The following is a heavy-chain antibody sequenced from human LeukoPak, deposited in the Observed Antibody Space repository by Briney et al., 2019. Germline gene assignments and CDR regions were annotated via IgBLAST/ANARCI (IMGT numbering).Heavy chain of an antibody. V-gene: IGHV1-69*06. CDR1: GGTFSSYA. CDR3: ASLTVTTAQLGYYFDY. D-gene: IGHD4-17*01. Sequence: GASVKVSCKASGGTFSSYAISWVRQAPGQGLEWMGGIIPIFGTANYAQKFQGRVTITADKSTSTAYMELSSLRSEDTAVYYCASLTVTTAQLGYYFDYWGQGTLVTVSS. J-gene: IGHJ4*02. CDR2: IIPIFGTA.